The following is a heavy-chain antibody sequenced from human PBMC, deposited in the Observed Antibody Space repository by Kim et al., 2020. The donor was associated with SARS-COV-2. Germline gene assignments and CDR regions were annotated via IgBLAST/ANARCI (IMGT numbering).Heavy chain of an antibody. V-gene: IGHV4-59*01. CDR1: GGSITSYY. CDR2: IRWTGST. J-gene: IGHJ6*03. Sequence: SETLSLTCTVSGGSITSYYWSWIRQPPGKGLEWIGYIRWTGSTDYNPSLKSRLTISLDTSKNQFSLKLSSVTAADTAVYYCARTPYYYLDVWGTGTTVTVSS. CDR3: ARTPYYYLDV. D-gene: IGHD2-21*01.